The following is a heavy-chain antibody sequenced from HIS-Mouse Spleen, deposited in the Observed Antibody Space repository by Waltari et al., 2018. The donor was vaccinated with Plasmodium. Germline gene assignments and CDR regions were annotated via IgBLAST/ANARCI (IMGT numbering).Heavy chain of an antibody. D-gene: IGHD6-13*01. CDR1: GFTFSSSW. CDR2: IKQDGREK. J-gene: IGHJ2*01. Sequence: EVQLVEPGGGSVQPGGSLRLACAAAGFTFSSSWRSWVRQAPGKGLEWVANIKQDGREKYYVDSVKGRFTISRDNAKNSLYLQMNSLRAEDTAVYYCASSWYWYFDLWGRGTLVTVSS. V-gene: IGHV3-7*01. CDR3: ASSWYWYFDL.